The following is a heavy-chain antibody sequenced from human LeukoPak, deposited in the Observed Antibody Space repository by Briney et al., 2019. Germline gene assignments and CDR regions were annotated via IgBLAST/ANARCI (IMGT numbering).Heavy chain of an antibody. Sequence: GGSLSLSCAACGFTFSSYSVNWVRQAPGKGRVWVSSISSSSSYIYYADSVKGRFTISRDNAKISLYLQMNSLRAEHTAVYYCARDDIVATTHFDYWGQGTLVTVSS. CDR2: ISSSSSYI. CDR3: ARDDIVATTHFDY. CDR1: GFTFSSYS. V-gene: IGHV3-21*01. J-gene: IGHJ4*02. D-gene: IGHD5-12*01.